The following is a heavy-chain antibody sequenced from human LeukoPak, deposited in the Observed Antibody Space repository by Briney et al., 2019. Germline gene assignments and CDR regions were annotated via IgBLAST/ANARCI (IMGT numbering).Heavy chain of an antibody. V-gene: IGHV1-69*04. Sequence: GASVKVSCKASGGTFSSYAISWVRQAPGQGLEWMGRIIPILGIANYAQKFQGRVTITADKSTSTAYMELSSLRSEDTAVYYCARDSWESGSPTFDYWGQGTLVTVSS. CDR3: ARDSWESGSPTFDY. CDR1: GGTFSSYA. J-gene: IGHJ4*02. D-gene: IGHD1-26*01. CDR2: IIPILGIA.